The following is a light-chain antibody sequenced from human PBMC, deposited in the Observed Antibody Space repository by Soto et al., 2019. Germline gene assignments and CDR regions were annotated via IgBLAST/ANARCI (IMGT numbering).Light chain of an antibody. V-gene: IGKV3-11*01. CDR3: QQRSNWPPVT. J-gene: IGKJ4*01. CDR1: QSVSSY. CDR2: DAS. Sequence: EIVLTQSPATLSLSPGERATLSCMASQSVSSYLAWYQQKPGQAPRLLIYDASNRSTGIPARFSGSGSGTDFTSTISSLEPEDFAIYDGQQRSNWPPVTFGGGTKVEIK.